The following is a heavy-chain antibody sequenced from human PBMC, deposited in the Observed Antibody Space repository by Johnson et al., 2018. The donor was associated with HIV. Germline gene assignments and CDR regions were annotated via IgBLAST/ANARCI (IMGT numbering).Heavy chain of an antibody. V-gene: IGHV3-30*03. J-gene: IGHJ3*02. CDR1: GFTFSSYW. D-gene: IGHD6-13*01. CDR2: ISYDGSNK. Sequence: QVQLVESGGGLVQPGGSLRLSCAASGFTFSSYWMSWVRQAPGKGLEWVAVISYDGSNKYYADSVKGRFTISRDNSRNTLFLQMNSLRVEDTAAYYCARGVKQQLSVVDAFGIWGQGTMVTVSS. CDR3: ARGVKQQLSVVDAFGI.